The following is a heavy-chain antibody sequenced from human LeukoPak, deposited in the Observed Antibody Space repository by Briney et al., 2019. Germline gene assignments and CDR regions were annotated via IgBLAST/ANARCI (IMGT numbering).Heavy chain of an antibody. J-gene: IGHJ4*02. CDR2: INPNSGGT. V-gene: IGHV1-2*02. D-gene: IGHD1-26*01. Sequence: GASVKVSCKASGYTFTGYYMHWVRQAPGQGPEWMGWINPNSGGTNYAQKFQGRVAMTRDTSISAAFMELSRLTSDDTAVYYCARALPGWERGYYFDYWGQGTLVTVSS. CDR3: ARALPGWERGYYFDY. CDR1: GYTFTGYY.